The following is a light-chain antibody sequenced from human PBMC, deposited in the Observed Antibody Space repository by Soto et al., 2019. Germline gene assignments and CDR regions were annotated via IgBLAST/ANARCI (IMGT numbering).Light chain of an antibody. Sequence: DLQMTQSPSTLSAFVGDRVAITCRASQSISSWLAWYQQKPGKAPKVLIYKASSLESGVPSRFSGSGSGTEFTLTISSLQPDDFATYYCQQYHSYPAFGQGTKVEIK. CDR2: KAS. CDR1: QSISSW. J-gene: IGKJ1*01. CDR3: QQYHSYPA. V-gene: IGKV1-5*03.